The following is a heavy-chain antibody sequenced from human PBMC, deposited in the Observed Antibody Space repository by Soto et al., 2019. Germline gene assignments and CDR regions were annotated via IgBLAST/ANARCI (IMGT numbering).Heavy chain of an antibody. V-gene: IGHV3-33*01. D-gene: IGHD4-17*01. Sequence: QVQLVESGGGVVQPGGSLRLSCAASGFTFGRHGMHWVRQAPGEGLEWVAVIGSDGRRASYADSVKGRFTISRDNGQNTLYLQMNSVGAEEKAVYYCARDDDYGDNGLDYLGQGTLVTVSS. CDR2: IGSDGRRA. CDR3: ARDDDYGDNGLDY. CDR1: GFTFGRHG. J-gene: IGHJ4*02.